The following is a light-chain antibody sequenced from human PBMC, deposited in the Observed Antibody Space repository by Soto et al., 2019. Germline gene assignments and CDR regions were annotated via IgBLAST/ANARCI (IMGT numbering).Light chain of an antibody. CDR3: QQYNSWPQT. Sequence: EIVMTQSPATLSVSPGARATLSCRASQSVSSNLAWYQQKPGQAPRLLINGASTRATGIPARFSGSGSGTEFTLTIGSLQSEDFAVYYCQQYNSWPQTFGQGTKLDIK. V-gene: IGKV3-15*01. CDR1: QSVSSN. CDR2: GAS. J-gene: IGKJ2*01.